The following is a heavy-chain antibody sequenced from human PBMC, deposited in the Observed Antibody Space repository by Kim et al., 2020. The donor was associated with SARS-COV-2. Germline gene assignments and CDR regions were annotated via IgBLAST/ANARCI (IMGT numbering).Heavy chain of an antibody. CDR3: ARLRTGDGGYGMDV. J-gene: IGHJ6*02. D-gene: IGHD7-27*01. Sequence: GGSLRLSCAASGFTFSSYWMSWVRQAPGKGLEWVANIKQDGSEKYYVDSVKGRFTISRDNAKNSLYLQMNSLRAEDTAVYYCARLRTGDGGYGMDVWGQGTTVTVSS. V-gene: IGHV3-7*03. CDR2: IKQDGSEK. CDR1: GFTFSSYW.